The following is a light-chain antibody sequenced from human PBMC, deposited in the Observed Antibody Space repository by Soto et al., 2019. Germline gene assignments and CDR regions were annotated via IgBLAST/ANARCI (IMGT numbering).Light chain of an antibody. CDR3: QQYYTTLS. CDR2: WAS. V-gene: IGKV4-1*01. Sequence: DIVMTQSPDSLAVSLGERATINCKSSQSVLYNSDNKNYLAWYQQKAGQPPKLLIYWASTRDSGVPDRFSGSGSRADFTLTISNLQAEGVAVYYCQQYYTTLSFGGGTKVEIK. CDR1: QSVLYNSDNKNY. J-gene: IGKJ4*01.